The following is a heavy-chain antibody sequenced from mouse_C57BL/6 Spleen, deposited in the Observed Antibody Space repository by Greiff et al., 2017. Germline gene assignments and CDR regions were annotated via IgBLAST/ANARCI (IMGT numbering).Heavy chain of an antibody. J-gene: IGHJ2*01. V-gene: IGHV1-55*01. CDR1: GYTFTSYW. CDR2: IYPGSGST. D-gene: IGHD1-1*01. Sequence: QVQLQQSGAELVKPGASVKMSCKASGYTFTSYWITWVKQRPGQGLEWIGDIYPGSGSTNYNEKFKSKATLTVDTSSSTAYMQLSSLTSEDSAVYYCASYYGSSYGEDYWGQGTTLTVSS. CDR3: ASYYGSSYGEDY.